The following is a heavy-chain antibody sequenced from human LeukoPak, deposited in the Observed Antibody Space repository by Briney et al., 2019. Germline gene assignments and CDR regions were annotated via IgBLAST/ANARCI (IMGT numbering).Heavy chain of an antibody. D-gene: IGHD2-2*02. Sequence: ASVKISCKASGYAFTSYGISWVRQAPGQGLEWMGWISAYNGNTNYAQKLQGRVTMTTDTSTSTAYMELRCLRSDDTAVYYCARDFGYCSSTSCYNFDYWGQGTLVTVSS. CDR1: GYAFTSYG. J-gene: IGHJ4*02. CDR3: ARDFGYCSSTSCYNFDY. CDR2: ISAYNGNT. V-gene: IGHV1-18*01.